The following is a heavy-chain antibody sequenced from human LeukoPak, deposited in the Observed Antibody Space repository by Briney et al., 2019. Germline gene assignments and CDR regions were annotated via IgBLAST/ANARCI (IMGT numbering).Heavy chain of an antibody. CDR1: GFIFSSYS. J-gene: IGHJ6*02. CDR3: AREVHSGYYGMDV. CDR2: ISSSSSYI. Sequence: PGGPLRLSCVASGFIFSSYSINWVRQAPGQGLEWVSSISSSSSYIYYADSLKGRFTISRDNAKNSLYLQMNSLRAEDTVVYYCAREVHSGYYGMDVWGQGTTVTVSS. D-gene: IGHD6-19*01. V-gene: IGHV3-21*01.